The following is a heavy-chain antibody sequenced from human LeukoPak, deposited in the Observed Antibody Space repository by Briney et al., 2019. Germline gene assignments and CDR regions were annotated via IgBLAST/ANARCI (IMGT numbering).Heavy chain of an antibody. V-gene: IGHV4-34*01. CDR3: ARAQQLVRYYYGMDV. D-gene: IGHD6-13*01. J-gene: IGHJ6*04. Sequence: SETLSLTCAVYGGSFSGYYWSWIRQPPGKGLEWIGEINHSGSTNYNPSLKSRVTISVDTSKNQFSLKLSSVTAADMAVYYCARAQQLVRYYYGMDVWGKGTTVTVSS. CDR2: INHSGST. CDR1: GGSFSGYY.